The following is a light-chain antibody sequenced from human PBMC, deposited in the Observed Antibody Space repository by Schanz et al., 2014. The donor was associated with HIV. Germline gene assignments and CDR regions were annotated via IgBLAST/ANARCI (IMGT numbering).Light chain of an antibody. J-gene: IGLJ3*02. Sequence: QSVLTQPPSASGTPGQRVTISCSGSSSNIRSNTINWYQQLPGTAPKLLIYNSYHRPSGVPDRFSGSESGTSASLAISGLQSEDEADYYCATWDDSLNVWVFGGGTKLTVL. CDR2: NSY. CDR3: ATWDDSLNVWV. CDR1: SSNIRSNT. V-gene: IGLV1-44*01.